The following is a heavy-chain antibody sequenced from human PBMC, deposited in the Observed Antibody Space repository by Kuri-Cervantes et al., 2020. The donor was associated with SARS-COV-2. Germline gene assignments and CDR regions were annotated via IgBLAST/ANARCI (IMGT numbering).Heavy chain of an antibody. CDR3: ARVCQTREQKLRFLEWFSHYYMDV. CDR1: GYTFTSYY. J-gene: IGHJ6*03. CDR2: INPSGGST. V-gene: IGHV1-46*01. D-gene: IGHD3-3*01. Sequence: ASVKGSCKASGYTFTSYYMHWVRQAPGQGLEWMGIINPSGGSTSYAQKFQGRVTMTRDTSTSTAYMELSSLRSEDTAVYYCARVCQTREQKLRFLEWFSHYYMDVWGKGTTVTVSS.